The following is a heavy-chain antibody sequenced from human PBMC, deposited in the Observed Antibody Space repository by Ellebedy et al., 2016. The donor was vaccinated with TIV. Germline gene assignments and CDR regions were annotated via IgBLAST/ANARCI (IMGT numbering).Heavy chain of an antibody. CDR1: GGPITSYY. J-gene: IGHJ6*02. V-gene: IGHV4-59*01. CDR3: ALAGPYFFYGLNV. D-gene: IGHD6-13*01. CDR2: ISYSGST. Sequence: PSETLSLTCAVSGGPITSYYWSWIPQPPGQGLEWIGYISYSGSTNYNPSLKSRVPISVDTSRTQFSLKLSSVTAADTSVYYCALAGPYFFYGLNVWGQGTTVTVSS.